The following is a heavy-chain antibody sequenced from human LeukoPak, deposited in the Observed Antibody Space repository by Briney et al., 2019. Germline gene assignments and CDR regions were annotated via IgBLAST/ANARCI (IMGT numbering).Heavy chain of an antibody. V-gene: IGHV1-69*05. Sequence: SVKVSCKASGGTFSSYAISWVRQAPGQGLEWMGRITPIFGTANYAQKFQGRVTITTDESTSTAYMELSSLRSEDTAVYYCARDPLATDPDFDYWGQGTLVTVSS. CDR3: ARDPLATDPDFDY. D-gene: IGHD6-13*01. CDR2: ITPIFGTA. CDR1: GGTFSSYA. J-gene: IGHJ4*02.